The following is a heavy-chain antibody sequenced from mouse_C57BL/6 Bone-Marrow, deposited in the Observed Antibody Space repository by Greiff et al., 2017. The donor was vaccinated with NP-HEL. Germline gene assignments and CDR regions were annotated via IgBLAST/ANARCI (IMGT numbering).Heavy chain of an antibody. CDR2: IRNKANGYTT. CDR1: GFTFTDYY. D-gene: IGHD2-1*01. Sequence: EVMLVESGGGLVQTGGSLSLSCAASGFTFTDYYMSWVRQPPGKALEWLGFIRNKANGYTTEYSASVKGRFTISRDNSQSILYLQMNALRAEDSATYYCARSPYGNYPNWGQGTLVTVSA. J-gene: IGHJ3*01. CDR3: ARSPYGNYPN. V-gene: IGHV7-3*01.